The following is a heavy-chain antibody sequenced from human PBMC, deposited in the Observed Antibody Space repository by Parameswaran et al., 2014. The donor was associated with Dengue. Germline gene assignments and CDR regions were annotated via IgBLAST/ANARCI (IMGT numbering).Heavy chain of an antibody. CDR3: AGTRGYSGYYYFDY. CDR2: MNPNSGNT. V-gene: IGHV1-8*01. J-gene: IGHJ4*02. D-gene: IGHD5-12*01. Sequence: WVRQAPGQGLEWMGWMNPNSGNTGYAQKFQGRVTMTGNTSISTAYMELSSLRSEDTAVYYCAGTRGYSGYYYFDYWGQGTLVTVSS.